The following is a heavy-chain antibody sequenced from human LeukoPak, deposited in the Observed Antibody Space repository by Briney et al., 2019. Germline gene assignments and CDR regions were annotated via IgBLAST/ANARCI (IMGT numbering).Heavy chain of an antibody. V-gene: IGHV3-21*01. J-gene: IGHJ4*02. CDR1: GFTFSSYS. Sequence: GGSLRLSCAASGFTFSSYSMNWVRQAPGKGLEWVSSISSSSSSYIYYADSVKGRFTISRDNAKNSLYLQMNSLRAEDTAVYYCARGDSSGYYCPYWGQGTLVTVSS. D-gene: IGHD3-22*01. CDR2: ISSSSSSYI. CDR3: ARGDSSGYYCPY.